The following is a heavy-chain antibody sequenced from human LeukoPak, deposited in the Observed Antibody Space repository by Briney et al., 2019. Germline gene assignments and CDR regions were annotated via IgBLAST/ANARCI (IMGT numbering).Heavy chain of an antibody. J-gene: IGHJ4*02. Sequence: PGGSLRLSCAASRHSFRIYAMTWVRQAPGKGLDSVSAISASGDSTYYTDSVKGRFTISRDNSRNMVFLQIRSWSPSDTAVYYCANGGKQWLVAYDFWGQGTVVTVSA. D-gene: IGHD6-19*01. V-gene: IGHV3-23*01. CDR1: RHSFRIYA. CDR2: ISASGDST. CDR3: ANGGKQWLVAYDF.